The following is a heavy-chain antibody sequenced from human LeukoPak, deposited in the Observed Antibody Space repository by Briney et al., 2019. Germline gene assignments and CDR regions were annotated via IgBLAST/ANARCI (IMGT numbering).Heavy chain of an antibody. Sequence: GGSLRLSCAASGFTFSSYAMSWVRQAPGKGLEWVSAISGSGGSTYHADSVKGRFTISRDNSKNTLYLQMNSLRAEDTAVYYCAKVQQLVGYYYYGMDVWGQGTTVTVSS. V-gene: IGHV3-23*01. D-gene: IGHD6-13*01. CDR3: AKVQQLVGYYYYGMDV. J-gene: IGHJ6*02. CDR1: GFTFSSYA. CDR2: ISGSGGST.